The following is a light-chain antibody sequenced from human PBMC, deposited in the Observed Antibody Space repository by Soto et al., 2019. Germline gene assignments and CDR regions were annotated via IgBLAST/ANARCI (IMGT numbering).Light chain of an antibody. J-gene: IGLJ2*01. CDR2: EVS. CDR1: SSDVGSYRF. Sequence: QSVLTQPPSASGSPGQSVTISCTGTSSDVGSYRFVSWYQQHPGKAPKLLIYEVSKRPSGVPDRFSASTSGNTASLTVSGLQADDEADYYCSSYAGNNNVIFGGGTQRTVL. V-gene: IGLV2-8*01. CDR3: SSYAGNNNVI.